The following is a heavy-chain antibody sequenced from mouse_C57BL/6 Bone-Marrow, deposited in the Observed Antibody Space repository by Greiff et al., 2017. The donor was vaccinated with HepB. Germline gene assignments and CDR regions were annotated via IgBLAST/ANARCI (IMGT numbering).Heavy chain of an antibody. CDR2: IRSKSSNYAT. V-gene: IGHV10-3*01. Sequence: GGGLVQPKGSLKLSCAASGFTFNTYAMHWVRQAPGKGLEWVARIRSKSSNYATYYADSVKDRFTISSDDSQSMIYLQMNNLKTEDTAMYYCVRTESNFWYFDVWGTGTTVTVSS. CDR1: GFTFNTYA. D-gene: IGHD2-5*01. CDR3: VRTESNFWYFDV. J-gene: IGHJ1*03.